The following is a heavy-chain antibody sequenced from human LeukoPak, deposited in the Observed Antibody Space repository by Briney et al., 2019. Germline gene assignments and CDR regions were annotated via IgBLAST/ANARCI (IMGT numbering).Heavy chain of an antibody. D-gene: IGHD2-15*01. J-gene: IGHJ4*02. CDR3: ARGRSNIVVVVAATSFDY. CDR2: INHSGST. CDR1: GGSFSGYY. V-gene: IGHV4-34*01. Sequence: SETLSLTCAVYGGSFSGYYWSWNRQPPGKGLEWIGEINHSGSTNYNPSLKSRVTISVDTSKNQFSLKLSSVTAADTAVYYCARGRSNIVVVVAATSFDYWGQGTLVTVSS.